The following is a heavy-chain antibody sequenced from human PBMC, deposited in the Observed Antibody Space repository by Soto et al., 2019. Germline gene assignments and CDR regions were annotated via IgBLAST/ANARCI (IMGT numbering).Heavy chain of an antibody. V-gene: IGHV3-23*01. CDR1: GFTFNNYA. CDR2: ISGSGSYT. J-gene: IGHJ4*02. CDR3: ARGASSFDN. Sequence: GGSLRLSCAASGFTFNNYAMSWVRQAPGKGLEWVSGISGSGSYTYFADSVKGRFTISRDNSKNTLSLQMNSLRAEDTAVYYCARGASSFDNWGQGTLVTVSS.